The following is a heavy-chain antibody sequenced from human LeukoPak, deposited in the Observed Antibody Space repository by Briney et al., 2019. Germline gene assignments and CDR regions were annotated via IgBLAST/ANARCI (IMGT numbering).Heavy chain of an antibody. CDR2: IYYSGST. D-gene: IGHD3-16*01. Sequence: SETLSLTCTVSGGSISSYYWSWIRQPPGKGLEWIGYIYYSGSTNYNPSLKSRVTISVDTSKNQFSLKLSSVTAADTAVYYCASWGQCHEFDYWGQGTLVTVSS. CDR1: GGSISSYY. CDR3: ASWGQCHEFDY. J-gene: IGHJ4*02. V-gene: IGHV4-59*01.